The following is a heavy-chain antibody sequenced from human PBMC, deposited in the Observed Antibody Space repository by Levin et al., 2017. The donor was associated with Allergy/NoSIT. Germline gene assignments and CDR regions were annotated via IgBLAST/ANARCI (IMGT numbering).Heavy chain of an antibody. J-gene: IGHJ5*02. V-gene: IGHV3-74*01. CDR3: ARDRGGWTT. CDR2: INNDGSST. CDR1: GFTFSSNW. D-gene: IGHD3-10*01. Sequence: GGSLRLSCAASGFTFSSNWMHWVRQPPGKGLVWVSRINNDGSSTTYADSVKGRFTISRDNAKNTLYLQMNSLRVEDTAVYYCARDRGGWTTWGQGTLVTVSS.